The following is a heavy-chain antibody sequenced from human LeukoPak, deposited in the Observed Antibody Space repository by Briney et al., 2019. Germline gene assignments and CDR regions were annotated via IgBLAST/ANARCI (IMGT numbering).Heavy chain of an antibody. CDR3: VLHESFDY. J-gene: IGHJ4*02. CDR1: GGSMSRTTYY. Sequence: PSETLSLACTVSGGSMSRTTYYWGWVRQPPGKGLEWIGSIYYSGRSYYNPSLKSRVAISVDTSKNQFSLKLSSVTAADTAVYYCVLHESFDYWGQGTLVTVSS. V-gene: IGHV4-39*07. CDR2: IYYSGRS.